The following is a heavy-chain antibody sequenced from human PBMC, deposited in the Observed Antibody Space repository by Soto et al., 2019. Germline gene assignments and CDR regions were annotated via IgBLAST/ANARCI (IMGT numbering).Heavy chain of an antibody. CDR1: GFTFSSYA. CDR3: YRGYSYGYDAFDI. CDR2: ISGSGGST. J-gene: IGHJ3*02. Sequence: EVQLLESGGGLVQPGGSLRLSCAASGFTFSSYAMSWVRQAPGKGLEWVSAISGSGGSTYYADSVKGRFTISRDNSKNTLYLQMNSLRAEDTAVSYCYRGYSYGYDAFDIWGQGTMVTVSS. V-gene: IGHV3-23*01. D-gene: IGHD5-18*01.